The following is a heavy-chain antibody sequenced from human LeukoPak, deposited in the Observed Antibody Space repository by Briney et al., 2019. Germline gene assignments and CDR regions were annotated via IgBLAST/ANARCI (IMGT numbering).Heavy chain of an antibody. CDR3: ARGRPYSSSWYAYYYYGMDV. V-gene: IGHV3-30-3*01. Sequence: GGSLRLSCAASGFTFSSYAMRWVRQAPGKGLEWVAVISYDGSNKYYADSVKGRFTISRDNSKNTLYLQMNSLRAEDTAVYYCARGRPYSSSWYAYYYYGMDVWGQGTTVTVSS. J-gene: IGHJ6*02. CDR1: GFTFSSYA. D-gene: IGHD6-13*01. CDR2: ISYDGSNK.